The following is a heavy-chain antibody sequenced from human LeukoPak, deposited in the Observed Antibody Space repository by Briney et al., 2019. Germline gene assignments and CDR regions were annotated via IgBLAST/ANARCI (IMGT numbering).Heavy chain of an antibody. CDR1: GFTFDDYG. D-gene: IGHD3-16*01. V-gene: IGHV3-20*04. CDR3: AKDGIRSEGY. CDR2: INWNGGST. Sequence: PGGSLRLSCAASGFTFDDYGMSWVRQAPGKGLEWVSGINWNGGSTYYADSVKGRFTISRDNSKNTLYLQMNSLRAEDTAVYYCAKDGIRSEGYWGQGTLVTVSS. J-gene: IGHJ4*02.